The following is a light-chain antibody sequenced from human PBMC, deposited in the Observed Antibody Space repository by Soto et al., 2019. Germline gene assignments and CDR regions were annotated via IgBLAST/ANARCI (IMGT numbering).Light chain of an antibody. CDR1: QSVSSN. CDR3: QQYNVWPLT. CDR2: VAS. V-gene: IGKV3-15*01. Sequence: EIVMTQSPATLSVSPGERATLSCRASQSVSSNLAWYQQKPGQTPKLLIYVASTRATGIPARFSGSGSGTEFTLTISSRQSEDFAVYYCQQYNVWPLTFGGGTKVEFK. J-gene: IGKJ4*01.